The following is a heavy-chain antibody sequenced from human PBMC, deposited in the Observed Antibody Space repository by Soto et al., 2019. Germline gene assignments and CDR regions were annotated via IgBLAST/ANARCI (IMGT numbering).Heavy chain of an antibody. CDR2: IYYSGST. CDR3: ARVQGDYGDSVAWWYFDL. J-gene: IGHJ2*01. D-gene: IGHD4-17*01. CDR1: GGSISSGDYY. V-gene: IGHV4-30-4*01. Sequence: QVQLQESGPGLVKPSQTLSLTCTVSGGSISSGDYYWSWIRQPPGKGLEWIGYIYYSGSTYYNPSLNSRMTITVDTSKTQFSLKLSSVTAADTAVYYCARVQGDYGDSVAWWYFDLWGRGTLVTVSS.